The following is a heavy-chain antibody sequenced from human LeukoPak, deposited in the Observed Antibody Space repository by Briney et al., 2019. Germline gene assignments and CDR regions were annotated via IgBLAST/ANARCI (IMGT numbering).Heavy chain of an antibody. V-gene: IGHV1-18*01. J-gene: IGHJ4*02. CDR3: ARAGGWAYIHHRAHYFDS. CDR1: GYTFTNYG. D-gene: IGHD1-14*01. Sequence: ASVKVSCKASGYTFTNYGIIWVRQAPGQGLGWMGWITSYSGNTNYAQNFQGRVTMTTDTSTCTAYMELRSLRSEDTALYYCARAGGWAYIHHRAHYFDSWGQGTLVTVSS. CDR2: ITSYSGNT.